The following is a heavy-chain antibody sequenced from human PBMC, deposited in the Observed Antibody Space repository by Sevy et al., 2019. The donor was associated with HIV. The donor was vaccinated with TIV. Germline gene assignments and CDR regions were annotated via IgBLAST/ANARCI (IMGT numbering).Heavy chain of an antibody. Sequence: GGSLRLSCTASGFTFGDYAMSWFRQAPGKGLEWVGFIRSKAYGGTTEYAASVKGRFTISRDDSKSIAYLQMNSLKTEDTAVYYCTRVPARAAAGALAFDIWGQGTMVTVSS. J-gene: IGHJ3*02. CDR1: GFTFGDYA. D-gene: IGHD6-13*01. CDR3: TRVPARAAAGALAFDI. V-gene: IGHV3-49*03. CDR2: IRSKAYGGTT.